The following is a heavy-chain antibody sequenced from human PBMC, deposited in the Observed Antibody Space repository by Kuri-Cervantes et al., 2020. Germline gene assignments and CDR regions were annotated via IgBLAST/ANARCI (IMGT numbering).Heavy chain of an antibody. CDR3: ATYLKIYDILTYGMDV. J-gene: IGHJ6*02. CDR1: GFTFTSSA. V-gene: IGHV1-58*01. D-gene: IGHD3-9*01. Sequence: SVKVSCKAYGFTFTSSAVQWVRQARGQRLEWIGWIVVGSGNTNYAQKFQERVTITRDMSTSTAYMELSSLRSDDTAVYYCATYLKIYDILTYGMDVWGQGTTVTVSS. CDR2: IVVGSGNT.